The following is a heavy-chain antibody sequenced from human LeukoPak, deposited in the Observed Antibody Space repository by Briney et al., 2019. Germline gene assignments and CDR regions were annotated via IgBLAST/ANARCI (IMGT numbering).Heavy chain of an antibody. CDR2: INHSGST. J-gene: IGHJ4*02. Sequence: KPSETLSLTCAVYGGSFSGYYWSWIRQPPGKGLEWIGEINHSGSTNYNPSLESRVTISVNTSKNQFSLKLSSVTAADTAVYYCARGRGTLRRFGYWGQGTLVTVSS. V-gene: IGHV4-34*01. CDR1: GGSFSGYY. D-gene: IGHD2-15*01. CDR3: ARGRGTLRRFGY.